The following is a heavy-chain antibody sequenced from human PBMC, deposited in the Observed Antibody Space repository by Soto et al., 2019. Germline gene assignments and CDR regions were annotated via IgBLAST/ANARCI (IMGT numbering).Heavy chain of an antibody. CDR2: IYPGDSDT. J-gene: IGHJ6*02. D-gene: IGHD6-19*01. CDR3: ARDRVSSTGSYSYYYYGMDV. CDR1: GYSFTSYW. Sequence: GESLKISCKGSGYSFTSYWIGWVRQMPGKGLEWMGIIYPGDSDTRYSPSFQGQVTISADKSISTAYLQWSSLKASDTAMYYCARDRVSSTGSYSYYYYGMDVWGQGTTVTVSS. V-gene: IGHV5-51*01.